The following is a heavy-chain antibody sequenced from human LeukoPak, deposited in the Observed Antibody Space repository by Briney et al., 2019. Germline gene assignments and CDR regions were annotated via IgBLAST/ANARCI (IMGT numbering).Heavy chain of an antibody. CDR3: ARGPYSTLFDY. CDR1: GYTFTSSD. D-gene: IGHD6-13*01. J-gene: IGHJ4*02. V-gene: IGHV1-8*02. Sequence: ASVKVSCKASGYTFTSSDINWVRQATGQGLEWMGWMNPNSGNTGDAQKFQGRVTLTRNTSISTAYMELSSLRSEDTAVYYCARGPYSTLFDYWGQGTLVTVSS. CDR2: MNPNSGNT.